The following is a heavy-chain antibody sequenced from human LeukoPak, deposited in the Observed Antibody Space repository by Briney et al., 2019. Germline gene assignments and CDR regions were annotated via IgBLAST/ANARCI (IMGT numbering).Heavy chain of an antibody. V-gene: IGHV3-21*01. Sequence: PGGSLRLSCAASGFTFSSYSMNWVRQAPGKGLEWVSSISSSSSYIYYADSVKGRFTISRDNAKDSLYLQTNSLRAEDTAVYYCARDGGEQLVGPFDYWGQGTLVTVSS. J-gene: IGHJ4*02. CDR3: ARDGGEQLVGPFDY. CDR2: ISSSSSYI. D-gene: IGHD6-6*01. CDR1: GFTFSSYS.